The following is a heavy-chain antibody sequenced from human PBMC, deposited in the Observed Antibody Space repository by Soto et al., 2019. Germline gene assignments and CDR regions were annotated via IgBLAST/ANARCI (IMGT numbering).Heavy chain of an antibody. V-gene: IGHV1-69*02. CDR3: ASGDTAMVAFDY. D-gene: IGHD5-18*01. Sequence: QVQLVQSGAEVKKPGSSVKVSCKASGGTFSSYTISWVRQAPGQGLEWMGRIIPILGIANDAKKFQGRVTITADKSTSTAYMELSGLRSEDTDVEYCASGDTAMVAFDYWGQGTLVTVSS. J-gene: IGHJ4*02. CDR2: IIPILGIA. CDR1: GGTFSSYT.